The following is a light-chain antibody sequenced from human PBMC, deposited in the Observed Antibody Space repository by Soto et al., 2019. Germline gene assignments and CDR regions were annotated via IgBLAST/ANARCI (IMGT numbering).Light chain of an antibody. Sequence: EIVLTQSPATLSLSPGERATLSCSASQSVGSSLVWYQQKPGQAPRLLIYGASSRATGIPDRFSGSGSGTDFTLTISRLEPEDFAVYYCQQYGSSPPITFGQGTRLEIK. V-gene: IGKV3-20*01. CDR1: QSVGSS. CDR3: QQYGSSPPIT. J-gene: IGKJ5*01. CDR2: GAS.